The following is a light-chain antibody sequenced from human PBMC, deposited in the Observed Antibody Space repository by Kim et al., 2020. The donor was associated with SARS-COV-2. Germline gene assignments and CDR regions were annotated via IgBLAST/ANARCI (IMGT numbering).Light chain of an antibody. CDR1: QSVRSD. CDR2: DAS. Sequence: SPVEGVTLSCRASQSVRSDLAWYQQKPGQTPRLLIYDASTRATGTPARFSGSGSGTEFTLTISSLQSDDSAVYYCQQYKNWPPITFGQGTRLEIK. CDR3: QQYKNWPPIT. V-gene: IGKV3-15*01. J-gene: IGKJ5*01.